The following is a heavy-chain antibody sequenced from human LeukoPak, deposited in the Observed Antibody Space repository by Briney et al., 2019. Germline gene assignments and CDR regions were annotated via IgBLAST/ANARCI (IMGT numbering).Heavy chain of an antibody. CDR1: GFTFDDYA. CDR3: ARAEKIAVAGMGYYFDY. Sequence: PGGSLRLSCAASGFTFDDYAMHWVRQAPGKGLEWVSGISWNGGGIGYADSVKGRFTISRDNAKNSLYLQMNSLRAEDTAVYYCARAEKIAVAGMGYYFDYWGQGTLVTVSS. V-gene: IGHV3-9*01. J-gene: IGHJ4*02. D-gene: IGHD6-19*01. CDR2: ISWNGGGI.